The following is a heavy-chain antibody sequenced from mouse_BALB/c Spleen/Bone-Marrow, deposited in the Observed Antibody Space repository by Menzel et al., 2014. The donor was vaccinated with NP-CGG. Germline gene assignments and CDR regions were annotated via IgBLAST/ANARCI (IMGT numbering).Heavy chain of an antibody. CDR3: AIDLDY. Sequence: VQLQQSGAELVRPGVSVKISCKGSGYTFTDYAVNWVKQSHAKGLEWIGVICPYYGDATYNQKFKGKATMTVDRSSSTAYMDLARLTSEDSSSDYCAIDLDYWGQGTTLTVSS. CDR1: GYTFTDYA. V-gene: IGHV1S137*01. J-gene: IGHJ2*01. CDR2: ICPYYGDA.